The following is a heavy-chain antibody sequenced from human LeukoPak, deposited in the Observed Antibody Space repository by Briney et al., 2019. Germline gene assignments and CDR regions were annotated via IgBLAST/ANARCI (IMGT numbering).Heavy chain of an antibody. Sequence: PGGSLRLSCAASGFTFSSYAMHWVRQAPGKGLEWVAVIANDGRDKKYADSVRGRFTISRDNSKNTVYLQMNSLRAEDTAVFYCVKDMKIKAAGYYFDYWGQGTLVTVSS. J-gene: IGHJ4*02. CDR2: IANDGRDK. CDR1: GFTFSSYA. CDR3: VKDMKIKAAGYYFDY. D-gene: IGHD6-13*01. V-gene: IGHV3-30*04.